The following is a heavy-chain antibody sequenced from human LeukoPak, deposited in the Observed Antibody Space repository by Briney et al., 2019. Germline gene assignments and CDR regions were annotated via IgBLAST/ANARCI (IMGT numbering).Heavy chain of an antibody. CDR3: AKPGLPVGATSFDY. CDR2: ISGSGGST. Sequence: AGGSLRLSCAASGFTFSSYAMSWVRQAPGKGLEWVSAISGSGGSTYYADSVKGRSTISRDNSKNTLYLQMNSLRAEDTAVYYCAKPGLPVGATSFDYWGQGTLVTVSS. D-gene: IGHD1-26*01. J-gene: IGHJ4*02. V-gene: IGHV3-23*01. CDR1: GFTFSSYA.